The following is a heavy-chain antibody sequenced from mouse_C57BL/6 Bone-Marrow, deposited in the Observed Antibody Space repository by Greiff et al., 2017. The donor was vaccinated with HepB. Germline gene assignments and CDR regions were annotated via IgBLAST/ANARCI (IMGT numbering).Heavy chain of an antibody. CDR2: INPGSGGT. Sequence: VQLQQSGAELVRPGPSVKVSCKASGYAFTNYLIEWVKQRPGQGLEWIGVINPGSGGTNYNEKFKGKATLTADKSSGTAYMQLSSLTSEDSAVYFCAYWGGYSPFDYWGQGTTLTVSS. J-gene: IGHJ2*01. CDR1: GYAFTNYL. V-gene: IGHV1-54*01. CDR3: AYWGGYSPFDY.